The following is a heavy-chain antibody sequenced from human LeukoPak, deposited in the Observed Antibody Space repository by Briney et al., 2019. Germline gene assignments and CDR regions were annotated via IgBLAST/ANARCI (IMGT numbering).Heavy chain of an antibody. J-gene: IGHJ4*02. CDR1: GFTFRFYW. CDR3: ARGRGGPFDY. V-gene: IGHV3-7*04. CDR2: IKQDGSEK. Sequence: GGSPRLSCAASGFTFRFYWMTWARQAPGNGREWVANIKQDGSEKYYEDSVKGRFTISRDNAKNSLYLQLNSLRAEDTAVYYCARGRGGPFDYWGQGTLVTVSS. D-gene: IGHD3-16*01.